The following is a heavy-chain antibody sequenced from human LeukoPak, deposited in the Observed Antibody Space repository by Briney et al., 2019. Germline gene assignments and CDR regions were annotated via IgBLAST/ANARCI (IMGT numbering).Heavy chain of an antibody. CDR3: ARDVRMRCSSTSCNDPGWFDP. V-gene: IGHV4-38-2*02. D-gene: IGHD2-2*01. CDR1: GYSISSGYY. Sequence: SETLSLTCAVSGYSISSGYYWGWIRQPPGKGLEWIGSIYHSGSTYYNPSLKSRVTISVDTSKNQFSLKLSSVTAADTAVYYCARDVRMRCSSTSCNDPGWFDPWGREPWSPSPQ. J-gene: IGHJ5*02. CDR2: IYHSGST.